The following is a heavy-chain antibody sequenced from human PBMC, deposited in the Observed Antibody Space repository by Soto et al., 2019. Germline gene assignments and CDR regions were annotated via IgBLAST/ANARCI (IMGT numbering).Heavy chain of an antibody. J-gene: IGHJ3*02. Sequence: GVSLRLSCAAPGFTFSRDRMIWVRLAPGKGLEWVSYISRRGNVIYYADSVRGRFTISRDNAKNSLYLQMNSLRDDDTAVYYCANWYGDNEDYSSDIWGQGTMVTVSS. CDR1: GFTFSRDR. CDR3: ANWYGDNEDYSSDI. V-gene: IGHV3-48*02. CDR2: ISRRGNVI. D-gene: IGHD2-21*02.